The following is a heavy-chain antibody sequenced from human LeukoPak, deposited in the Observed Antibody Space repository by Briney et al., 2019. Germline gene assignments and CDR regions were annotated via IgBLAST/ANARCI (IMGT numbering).Heavy chain of an antibody. V-gene: IGHV1-18*01. Sequence: ASVKVSCEPSVYTFTRYSTRCVSEAPGQGLEWMGWISAYNGNTNYAQKLQGRVTMTTDTSTSTAYMELRSLRSDDTAVYYCARGGYSMVPDYWGQGTLVTVSS. CDR1: VYTFTRYS. J-gene: IGHJ4*02. CDR2: ISAYNGNT. D-gene: IGHD4/OR15-4a*01. CDR3: ARGGYSMVPDY.